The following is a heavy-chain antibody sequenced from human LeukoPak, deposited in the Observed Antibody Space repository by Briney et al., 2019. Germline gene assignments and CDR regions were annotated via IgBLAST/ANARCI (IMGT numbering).Heavy chain of an antibody. V-gene: IGHV1-2*02. CDR2: INPNSGGT. Sequence: ASVKVSCKASGYTFTGYYMHWVRRAPGQGLEWMGWINPNSGGTNYAQKFQGRVTMTRDTSISTAYMELSRLRSDDTAVYYCAREIVGATIYYFDYWGQGTLVTVSS. CDR3: AREIVGATIYYFDY. CDR1: GYTFTGYY. J-gene: IGHJ4*02. D-gene: IGHD1-26*01.